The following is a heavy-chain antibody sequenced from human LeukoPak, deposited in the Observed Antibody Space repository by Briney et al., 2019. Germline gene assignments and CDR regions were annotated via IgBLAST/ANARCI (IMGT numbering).Heavy chain of an antibody. D-gene: IGHD3-3*01. CDR1: GYTFTSYA. V-gene: IGHV1-3*02. J-gene: IGHJ5*02. CDR2: SNAGNGNT. CDR3: ASGLLRFLEWLLYDNWFDP. Sequence: ALVKVSCKASGYTFTSYAMHWVRQAPGQRLEWMGWSNAGNGNTKYSQEFQGRVTITRDTSASTAYMELSSLRSEDMAVYYCASGLLRFLEWLLYDNWFDPWGQGTLVTVSS.